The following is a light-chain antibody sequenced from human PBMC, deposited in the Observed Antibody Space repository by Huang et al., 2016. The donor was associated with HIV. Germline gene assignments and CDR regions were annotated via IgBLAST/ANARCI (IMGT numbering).Light chain of an antibody. CDR1: QSISNY. J-gene: IGKJ4*01. CDR3: QQNYGSPFT. CDR2: GAS. V-gene: IGKV1-39*01. Sequence: DIQMTQSPSSLSASVGDRVNITCRAGQSISNYLSWYQQRTGEAPKLLVYGASRLQSGVPSRFSGSGYGTDFTLTISSLQPEDFATYYGQQNYGSPFTFGGGTKVDIK.